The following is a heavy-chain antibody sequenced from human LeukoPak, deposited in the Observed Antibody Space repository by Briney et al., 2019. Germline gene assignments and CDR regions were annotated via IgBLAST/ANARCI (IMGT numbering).Heavy chain of an antibody. CDR2: IYTSGTT. V-gene: IGHV4-4*07. CDR1: GGSISSSY. CDR3: ARLGYSSSSTGYYYYMDV. Sequence: SETLSLTCTVSGGSISSSYWSWIRQPAGKGLEWIGRIYTSGTTSYNPPLKSRVSISVDKSKNQLSLKVSSVTAADTAVYYCARLGYSSSSTGYYYYMDVWGKGTTVTVSS. J-gene: IGHJ6*03. D-gene: IGHD6-6*01.